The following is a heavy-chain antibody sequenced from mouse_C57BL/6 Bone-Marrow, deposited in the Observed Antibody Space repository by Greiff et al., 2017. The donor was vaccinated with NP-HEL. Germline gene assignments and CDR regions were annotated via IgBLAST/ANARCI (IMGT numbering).Heavy chain of an antibody. D-gene: IGHD1-1*01. CDR1: GYAFSSSW. Sequence: VQLQQSGPELVKPGASVKISCKASGYAFSSSWMNWVKQRPGKGLEWIGRIYPGDGDTNYNGKCKGKATLTADKSSSTAYMQLSSLTSEDSAVYFCARSGDYGDYFDYWGQGTTLTVSS. CDR3: ARSGDYGDYFDY. CDR2: IYPGDGDT. J-gene: IGHJ2*01. V-gene: IGHV1-82*01.